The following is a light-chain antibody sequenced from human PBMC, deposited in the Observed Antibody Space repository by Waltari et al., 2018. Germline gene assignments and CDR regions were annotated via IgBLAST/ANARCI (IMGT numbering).Light chain of an antibody. CDR2: GAS. Sequence: IVLTQSPGTLSLSPGERAPLSCRASQSVSRTLAWYQQKPGQAPRLLIYGASTRAAGIPDRFSGSGSGTDFRLTISRLEPEDFAVYYCQHYVRLPVTFGQGTKVEIK. J-gene: IGKJ1*01. V-gene: IGKV3-20*01. CDR1: QSVSRT. CDR3: QHYVRLPVT.